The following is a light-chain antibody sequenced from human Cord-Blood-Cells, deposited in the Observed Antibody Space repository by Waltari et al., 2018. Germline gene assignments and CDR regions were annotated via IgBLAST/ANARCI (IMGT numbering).Light chain of an antibody. CDR1: SSDVGGYHY. J-gene: IGLJ2*01. V-gene: IGLV2-14*01. Sequence: QSALTQPASVSGSPGQSIPISCTGTSSDVGGYHYFSWYQQRPCKAPRLKIYDGSNRPSGVCNPFSGSKSGNTAALTISGLQAEDEADYYCSSYTSSSTVVFGGGTKLTVL. CDR2: DGS. CDR3: SSYTSSSTVV.